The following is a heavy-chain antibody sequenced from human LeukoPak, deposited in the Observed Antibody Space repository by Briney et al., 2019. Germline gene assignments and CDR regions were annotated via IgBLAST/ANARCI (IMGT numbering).Heavy chain of an antibody. J-gene: IGHJ4*02. CDR1: GFTFSSYG. CDR3: ATTNIVATYYFDY. Sequence: GGSPRLSCAASGFTFSSYGMHWVRQAPGEGLEWVAFIRYDGSNKYYADSVKGRFTISRDNSKNTLYLQMNSLRAEDTAVYYCATTNIVATYYFDYWGQGTLVTVSS. CDR2: IRYDGSNK. D-gene: IGHD5-12*01. V-gene: IGHV3-30*02.